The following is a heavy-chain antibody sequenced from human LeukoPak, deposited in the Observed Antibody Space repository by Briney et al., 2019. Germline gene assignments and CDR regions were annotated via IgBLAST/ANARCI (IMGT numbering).Heavy chain of an antibody. Sequence: GGSLRLSCAASGFTFSSYAMSWVRQAPGKGLEWVSAISFGGSTNYADSVKGRFTISRDNSKNTLSLQMNSLRAEDTAVYYCAKAGSGYNFGGFVWGQGTLVTVSS. CDR2: ISFGGST. CDR3: AKAGSGYNFGGFV. J-gene: IGHJ4*02. CDR1: GFTFSSYA. V-gene: IGHV3-23*01. D-gene: IGHD5-18*01.